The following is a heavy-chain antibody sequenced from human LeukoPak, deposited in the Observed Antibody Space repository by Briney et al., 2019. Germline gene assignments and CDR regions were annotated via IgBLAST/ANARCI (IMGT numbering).Heavy chain of an antibody. CDR3: ARTGIDIVVVPAAVNWFDP. CDR2: INPNSGGT. CDR1: GYTFTGYY. D-gene: IGHD2-2*01. Sequence: ASVKVSCKASGYTFTGYYMHWVRQAPGQGLEWMGWINPNSGGTNYAQKFQGRVTITRDTSISTAYMELSSLRSDDAAVYYCARTGIDIVVVPAAVNWFDPWGQGTLVTVSS. V-gene: IGHV1-2*02. J-gene: IGHJ5*02.